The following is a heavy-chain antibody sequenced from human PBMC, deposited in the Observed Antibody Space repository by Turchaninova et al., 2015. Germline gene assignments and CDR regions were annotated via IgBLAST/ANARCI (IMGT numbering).Heavy chain of an antibody. CDR1: GGSVSGVSYY. CDR3: ARQRDRITIFEVEVGGYLDY. D-gene: IGHD3-3*01. J-gene: IGHJ4*02. V-gene: IGHV4-61*01. CDR2: IYNRGST. Sequence: QVQLQESGPGLVKPSETLSPTGTVPGGSVSGVSYYCSWNRQPPGKGREGIGYIYNRGSTNYNPSLKSRVTISVDTSKNQFSLNLSSVTAADTAVYYCARQRDRITIFEVEVGGYLDYWGQGILVTVSS.